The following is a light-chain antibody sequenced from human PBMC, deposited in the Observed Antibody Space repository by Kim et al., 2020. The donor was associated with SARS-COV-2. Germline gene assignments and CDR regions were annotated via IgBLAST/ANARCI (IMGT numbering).Light chain of an antibody. V-gene: IGKV3-11*01. CDR1: QNIGGQ. J-gene: IGKJ4*01. CDR3: QQRSNWPLT. CDR2: DTS. Sequence: LCPGEGATLSCRASQNIGGQLGWYQQKPGQAPRLLIFDTSNRAAGIPARFSGSGSETDFTLTISSLEPEDFAVYFCQQRSNWPLTFGGGTKVDIK.